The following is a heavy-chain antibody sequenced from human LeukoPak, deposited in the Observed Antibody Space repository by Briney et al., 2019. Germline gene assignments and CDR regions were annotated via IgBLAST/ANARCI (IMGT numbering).Heavy chain of an antibody. D-gene: IGHD5-24*01. CDR3: AGDERHAFDI. Sequence: HSGGSLRLSCAASGFTFSTYSMNWVRQAPGKGLEWVSSITSSSSAINYADSVKGRFTISRDNARDSLYLHMNSLRDEDTAVYYCAGDERHAFDIWGQGTMVTVPS. CDR1: GFTFSTYS. V-gene: IGHV3-48*02. CDR2: ITSSSSAI. J-gene: IGHJ3*02.